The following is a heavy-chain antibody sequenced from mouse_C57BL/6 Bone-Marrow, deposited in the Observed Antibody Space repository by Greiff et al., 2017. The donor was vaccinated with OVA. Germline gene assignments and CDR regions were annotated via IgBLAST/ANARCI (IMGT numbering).Heavy chain of an antibody. CDR2: IWSGGST. D-gene: IGHD2-1*01. CDR3: ARNGDWVYWYFDG. V-gene: IGHV2-2*01. J-gene: IGHJ3*01. CDR1: GFSFTSYG. Sequence: VQLQQSGPGLVQPSQSLSITCTVSGFSFTSYGVHWVRQSPGKGLEWLGEIWSGGSTDYNAAFISSLSISKENSKSQVFFQMNSLQADDTAIYYCARNGDWVYWYFDGWGQGTRVTVSA.